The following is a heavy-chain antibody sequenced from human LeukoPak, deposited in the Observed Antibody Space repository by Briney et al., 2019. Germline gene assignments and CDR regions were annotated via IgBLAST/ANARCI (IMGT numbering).Heavy chain of an antibody. V-gene: IGHV3-30*18. J-gene: IGHJ4*02. Sequence: GGSLRLSCAASGFTFSSYGMHWVRQAPGKGLEWVAVISYDGSNKYYADSVKGRFTISRDNSKNTLYLQMNSLRAEDTAVYSCAKPMVRAPHFDYWGQGTLVTVSS. CDR1: GFTFSSYG. CDR2: ISYDGSNK. D-gene: IGHD3-10*01. CDR3: AKPMVRAPHFDY.